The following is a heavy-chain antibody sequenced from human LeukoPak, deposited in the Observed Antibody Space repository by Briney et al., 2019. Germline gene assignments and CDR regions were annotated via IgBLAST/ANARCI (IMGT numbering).Heavy chain of an antibody. CDR3: GRGPIQLWLHNGIDV. CDR2: IRSKTYGGTT. CDR1: GFTFGDHA. V-gene: IGHV3-49*04. Sequence: GRSLRLSCTGFGFTFGDHAMAWVRQAPGKGLEWVGFIRSKTYGGTTEYAASVKGRFTISRADSISIAYLQMNSLKTEDTAVYYCGRGPIQLWLHNGIDVWGQGTTVTVSS. D-gene: IGHD5-18*01. J-gene: IGHJ6*02.